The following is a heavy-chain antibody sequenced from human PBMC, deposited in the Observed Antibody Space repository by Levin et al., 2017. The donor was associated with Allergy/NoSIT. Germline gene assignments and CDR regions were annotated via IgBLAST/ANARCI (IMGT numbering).Heavy chain of an antibody. CDR2: ISWNSGSI. CDR3: AKGLGYCSGGSCYHLYYFDY. CDR1: GFTFDDYA. Sequence: GGSLRLSCAASGFTFDDYAMHWVRQAPGKGLEWVSGISWNSGSIGYADSVKGRFTISRDNAKNSLYLQMNSLRAEDTALYYCAKGLGYCSGGSCYHLYYFDYWGQGTLVTVSS. D-gene: IGHD2-15*01. J-gene: IGHJ4*02. V-gene: IGHV3-9*01.